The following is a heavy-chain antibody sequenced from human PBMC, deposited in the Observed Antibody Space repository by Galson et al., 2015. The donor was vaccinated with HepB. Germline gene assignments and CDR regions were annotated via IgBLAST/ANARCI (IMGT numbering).Heavy chain of an antibody. CDR2: ISWDAVSM. D-gene: IGHD6-19*01. J-gene: IGHJ4*02. CDR3: TKGSQSSGWYASDY. Sequence: SLRLSCAASGFTFGDHTMQWVRQVPGKGLEWVSLISWDAVSMHYADSVKGRFTISRDNNKNSLYLQMNSLRTEDTAFYYCTKGSQSSGWYASDYWGQGTLVIVSS. V-gene: IGHV3-43*01. CDR1: GFTFGDHT.